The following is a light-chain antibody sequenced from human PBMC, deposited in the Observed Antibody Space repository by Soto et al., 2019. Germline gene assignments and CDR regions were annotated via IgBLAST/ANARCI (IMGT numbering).Light chain of an antibody. V-gene: IGKV1-5*01. CDR1: QNIAKW. Sequence: DIQLTQSPSTLAASVGDRVTITCRASQNIAKWLAWYQHKPGKAPKVLIYGASTVESGVPSRFSGSGSGTEFTLTISRLQPDDFATYYCQRYNSFSATFGQGTRLEIK. J-gene: IGKJ5*01. CDR3: QRYNSFSAT. CDR2: GAS.